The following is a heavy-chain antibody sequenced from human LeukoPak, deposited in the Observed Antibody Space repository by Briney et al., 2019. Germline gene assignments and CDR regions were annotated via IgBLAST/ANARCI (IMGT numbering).Heavy chain of an antibody. CDR1: ELNFKTHA. J-gene: IGHJ4*02. V-gene: IGHV3-30*04. Sequence: GGSLRLSCVVSELNFKTHAMHWVRQAPGKGLEWVAGLSFDASGRNYADSVKGRFTISRDNSKNTLYLQMHSLSPEDTAVYFCARDLQKISSFYFDYWGQGSLVTVSS. D-gene: IGHD3-16*02. CDR2: LSFDASGR. CDR3: ARDLQKISSFYFDY.